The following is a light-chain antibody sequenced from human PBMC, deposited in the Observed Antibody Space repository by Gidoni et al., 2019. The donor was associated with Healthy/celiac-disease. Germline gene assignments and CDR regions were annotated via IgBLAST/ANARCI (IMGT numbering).Light chain of an antibody. CDR3: AAWDDSRSGVV. Sequence: QSVLTQPPSASGTPGQRVTISCSGSSSNIGINYVYWYQQLPGTAPKLLIYRNNQRPSGVPDRFSGSKSGTSASLAISGLRSEDEADYYCAAWDDSRSGVVFGGGTKLTVL. V-gene: IGLV1-47*01. CDR1: SSNIGINY. J-gene: IGLJ2*01. CDR2: RNN.